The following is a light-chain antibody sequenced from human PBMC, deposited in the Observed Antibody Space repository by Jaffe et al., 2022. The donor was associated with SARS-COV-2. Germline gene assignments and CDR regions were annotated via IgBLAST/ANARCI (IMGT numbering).Light chain of an antibody. V-gene: IGKV3-20*01. CDR1: QNVAGSY. CDR2: DTS. Sequence: EIVLTQSPGTLSLSPGERATLSCRASQNVAGSYLAWYQQKPGQTPRLLISDTSTRATDIPDRFSGSGSGTDFTLTISRLEPEDFAVYYCQQYGASPTFGQGTKVEIK. CDR3: QQYGASPT. J-gene: IGKJ2*01.